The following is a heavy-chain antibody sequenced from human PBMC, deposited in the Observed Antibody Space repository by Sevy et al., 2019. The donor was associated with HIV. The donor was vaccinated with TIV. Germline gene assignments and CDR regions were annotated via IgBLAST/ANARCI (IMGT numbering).Heavy chain of an antibody. CDR1: GGSFSGYS. J-gene: IGHJ4*02. CDR3: ARSLNHYDSSGYQMGFDY. CDR2: IYDSGRT. D-gene: IGHD3-22*01. V-gene: IGHV4-59*01. Sequence: SETLSLACSVSGGSFSGYSWSWIRQPPGKGLEWIGYIYDSGRTNYNPSLKSQVNISEDTSKNQCSLKLNSVTAADTAVYYCARSLNHYDSSGYQMGFDYWGQGTLVTVSS.